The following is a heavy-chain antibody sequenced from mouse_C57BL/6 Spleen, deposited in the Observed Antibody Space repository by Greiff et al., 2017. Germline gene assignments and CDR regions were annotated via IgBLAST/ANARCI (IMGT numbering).Heavy chain of an antibody. Sequence: DVKLQESGPGLVKPSQSLSLTCSVTGYSITSGYYWNWVRQFPGNKLEWMGYISYDGSNNYNPSLKNRISITRDTSKNQFFLKLNSVTTEDTATYYCARDEGLPFAYWGQGTLVTVSA. D-gene: IGHD2-4*01. V-gene: IGHV3-6*01. J-gene: IGHJ3*01. CDR2: ISYDGSN. CDR1: GYSITSGYY. CDR3: ARDEGLPFAY.